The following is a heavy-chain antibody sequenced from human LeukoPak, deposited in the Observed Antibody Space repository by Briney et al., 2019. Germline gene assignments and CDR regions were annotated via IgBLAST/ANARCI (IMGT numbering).Heavy chain of an antibody. V-gene: IGHV4-59*08. CDR1: GGSMSNYY. CDR3: ARHVTISGPYDASDI. Sequence: PSETLSLTCTVSGGSMSNYYWSWIRQPPGKGLEWIGYIYYSGGTDYNPSLKSRVTISVDTSKNQFSLKLRSVTAADTAVYYCARHVTISGPYDASDIWGQGTMVTVSP. D-gene: IGHD5-24*01. CDR2: IYYSGGT. J-gene: IGHJ3*02.